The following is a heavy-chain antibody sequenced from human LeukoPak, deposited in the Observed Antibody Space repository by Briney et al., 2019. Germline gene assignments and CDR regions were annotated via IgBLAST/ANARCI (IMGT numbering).Heavy chain of an antibody. V-gene: IGHV4-39*01. CDR3: ARQSQYYYDSSGYYPPTYYFDY. Sequence: SETLSLXCTVSGGSISSSSYYWVWIRQPPGKGLEWIGSIYYSGITYYNPSLKSRVTISVDTSKNQFSLKLSSVTAADTAVYYCARQSQYYYDSSGYYPPTYYFDYWGQGTLVTVSS. D-gene: IGHD3-22*01. CDR1: GGSISSSSYY. J-gene: IGHJ4*02. CDR2: IYYSGIT.